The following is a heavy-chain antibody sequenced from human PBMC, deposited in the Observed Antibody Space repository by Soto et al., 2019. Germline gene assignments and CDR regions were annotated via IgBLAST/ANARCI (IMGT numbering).Heavy chain of an antibody. J-gene: IGHJ6*02. V-gene: IGHV4-39*01. CDR2: IYYSGST. CDR3: ARGVTDPYYYYYGMDV. CDR1: GGSISSSSYY. Sequence: SETLSLTCTVSGGSISSSSYYWGWIRQPPGKGLEWIGSIYYSGSTYYNPSLKSRVTISVDTSKNQFSLKLSSVTAADTAVYYCARGVTDPYYYYYGMDVWGPGTTVTLSS. D-gene: IGHD2-21*02.